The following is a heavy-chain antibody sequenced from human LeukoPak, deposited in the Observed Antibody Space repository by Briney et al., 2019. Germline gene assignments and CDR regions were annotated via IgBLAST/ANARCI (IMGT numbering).Heavy chain of an antibody. J-gene: IGHJ3*02. CDR1: GFTFSSYA. V-gene: IGHV3-30-3*01. CDR2: ISYDGSNK. CDR3: ARVVGATAKDAFDI. D-gene: IGHD1-26*01. Sequence: GGSLRLSCAASGFTFSSYAMHWVRQAPGKGLEWVAVISYDGSNKYYADSVKGRFTISGDNSKNTLYLQMNSLRAEDTAVYYCARVVGATAKDAFDIWGQGTMVTVSS.